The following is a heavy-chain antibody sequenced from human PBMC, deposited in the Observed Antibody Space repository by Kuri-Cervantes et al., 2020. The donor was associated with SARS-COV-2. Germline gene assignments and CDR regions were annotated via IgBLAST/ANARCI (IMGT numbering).Heavy chain of an antibody. J-gene: IGHJ6*02. CDR1: GFTFDDYA. CDR3: ARRGDDPYYYGMDV. CDR2: ISWNSGSI. Sequence: GGSLRLSCAASGFTFDDYAMHWVRQAPGKGLEWVSGISWNSGSIGYADSVKGRFTISRADAKNSLYLQMNRLRAEDTAVYYCARRGDDPYYYGMDVWGQGTTVTVSS. D-gene: IGHD3-16*01. V-gene: IGHV3-9*01.